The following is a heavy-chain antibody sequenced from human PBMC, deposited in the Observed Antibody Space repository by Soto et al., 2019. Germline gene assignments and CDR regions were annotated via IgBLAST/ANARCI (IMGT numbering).Heavy chain of an antibody. CDR2: INHSGST. Sequence: PSEALSLTCAVYGGSFSGYYWSWIRQPPGKGLEWIGEINHSGSTNYNPSLKSRVTISVDTSKNRFSLKLSSVTAADTAVYYCARGSQLSSEGMRYTEYYGMYAWGQGTTVTVSS. V-gene: IGHV4-34*01. J-gene: IGHJ6*02. CDR1: GGSFSGYY. CDR3: ARGSQLSSEGMRYTEYYGMYA. D-gene: IGHD3-16*02.